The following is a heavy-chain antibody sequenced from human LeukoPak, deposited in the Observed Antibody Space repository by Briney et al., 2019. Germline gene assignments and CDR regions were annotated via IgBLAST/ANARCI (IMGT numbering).Heavy chain of an antibody. CDR3: ASGPYYYYGMDV. CDR2: IYSGGST. CDR1: GFTASNNY. J-gene: IGHJ6*02. V-gene: IGHV3-66*01. Sequence: QPGGSLRLSCAASGFTASNNYMSWVRQAPGKGLEWVSVIYSGGSTYYADSVKGRFTISSDKSTNTLYLQMNSLRAEDTAAYYCASGPYYYYGMDVWGQGTTVTVSS.